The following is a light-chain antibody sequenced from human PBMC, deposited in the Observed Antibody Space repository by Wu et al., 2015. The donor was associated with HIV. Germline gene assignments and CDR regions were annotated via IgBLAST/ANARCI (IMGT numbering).Light chain of an antibody. J-gene: IGKJ5*01. Sequence: EIVLTQSPATLSLSPGERATLSCRASQSVSNYLAWYQQKLGQAPRLLIHSASNRATGIPARFSGTGSGTDFTLTISSLEPDDFAVYYCQQRNIWPLTFGQGTRLEIK. CDR3: QQRNIWPLT. V-gene: IGKV3-11*01. CDR2: SAS. CDR1: QSVSNY.